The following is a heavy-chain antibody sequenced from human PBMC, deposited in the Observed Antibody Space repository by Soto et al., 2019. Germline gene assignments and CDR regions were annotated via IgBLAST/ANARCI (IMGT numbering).Heavy chain of an antibody. Sequence: SETLSLTCAVSGGSISSGGYSWSWIRQPPGKGLEWIGYIYHSGSTYYNPSLKSRVTISVDRSKNQFTLKLSSVTAADTAVSYCARGQVDTMVRGVIVWFDPWGQGTLVTVSS. D-gene: IGHD3-10*01. V-gene: IGHV4-30-2*01. CDR2: IYHSGST. CDR3: ARGQVDTMVRGVIVWFDP. J-gene: IGHJ5*02. CDR1: GGSISSGGYS.